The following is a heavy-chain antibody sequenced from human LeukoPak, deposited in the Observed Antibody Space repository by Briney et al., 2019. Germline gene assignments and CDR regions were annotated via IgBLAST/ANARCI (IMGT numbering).Heavy chain of an antibody. Sequence: GRSLRLSCAASGFTFDDYAMHWVRQAPGKGLEWVSGISWNSGSIGYADSVKGRFTISRDNAKNSLYLQMNSLRAEDTALYYCAAGGYPDYWGQGTLVSVSS. CDR1: GFTFDDYA. J-gene: IGHJ4*02. V-gene: IGHV3-9*01. CDR2: ISWNSGSI. CDR3: AAGGYPDY. D-gene: IGHD3-22*01.